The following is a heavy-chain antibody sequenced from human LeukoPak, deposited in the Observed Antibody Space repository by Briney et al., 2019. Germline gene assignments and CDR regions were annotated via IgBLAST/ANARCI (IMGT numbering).Heavy chain of an antibody. CDR3: AKESQLLPYYFDY. J-gene: IGHJ4*02. D-gene: IGHD2-2*01. Sequence: PGGSLRLSCAASGFTFSGYSMNWVRQAPGKGLEWVSYINSRSSTIYYADSVKGRFTVSRDNAKNSQYLQMNSLRAEDTAVYYCAKESQLLPYYFDYWGQGTLVTVSS. CDR1: GFTFSGYS. CDR2: INSRSSTI. V-gene: IGHV3-48*01.